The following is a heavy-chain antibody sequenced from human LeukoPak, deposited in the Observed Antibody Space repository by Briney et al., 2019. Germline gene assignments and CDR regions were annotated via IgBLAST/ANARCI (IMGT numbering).Heavy chain of an antibody. CDR3: AKDGSPRGYYMDV. CDR1: GFTFSSYS. CDR2: ISSSSSYI. J-gene: IGHJ6*03. V-gene: IGHV3-21*04. Sequence: PGRSLRLSCAASGFTFSSYSMNWVRQAPGKGLEWVSSISSSSSYIYYADSVKGRFTISRDNAKNSLYLQMNSLRAEDTALYYCAKDGSPRGYYMDVWGKGTTVTVSS. D-gene: IGHD6-13*01.